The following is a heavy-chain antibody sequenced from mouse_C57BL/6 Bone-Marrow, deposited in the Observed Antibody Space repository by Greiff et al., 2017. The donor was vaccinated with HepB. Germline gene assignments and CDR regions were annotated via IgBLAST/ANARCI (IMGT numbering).Heavy chain of an antibody. D-gene: IGHD2-5*01. V-gene: IGHV1-53*01. CDR3: APNSYYSNYGYFDY. J-gene: IGHJ2*01. CDR2: INPSNGGT. CDR1: GYTFTSYW. Sequence: QVHVKQPGTELVKPGASVKLSCKASGYTFTSYWMHWVKQRPGQGLEWIGNINPSNGGTNYNEKFKSKATLTVDKSSSTAYMQLSSLTSEDSAVYYCAPNSYYSNYGYFDYWGQGTTLTVSS.